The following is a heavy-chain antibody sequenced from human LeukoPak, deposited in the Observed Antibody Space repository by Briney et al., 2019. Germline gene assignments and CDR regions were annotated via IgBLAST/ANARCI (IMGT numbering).Heavy chain of an antibody. CDR1: GFTFSSYA. J-gene: IGHJ4*02. Sequence: GGSLRLSCAASGFTFSSYAMSWVRQAPGKGLEWVSAISGSGGSTYYADSVKGRFTISRDNSKNTLYLQMNSLRAEDTAVYYCAKDWVPESIVVVTFDYWGQGTLVTVSS. D-gene: IGHD3-22*01. V-gene: IGHV3-23*01. CDR3: AKDWVPESIVVVTFDY. CDR2: ISGSGGST.